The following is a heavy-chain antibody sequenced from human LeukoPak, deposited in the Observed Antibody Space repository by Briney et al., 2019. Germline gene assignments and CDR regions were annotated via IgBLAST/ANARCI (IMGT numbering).Heavy chain of an antibody. Sequence: PGGSLRLSCAASGFTFISYAAGWVRQAPGQGLEWVAAISGSGDNTYYADSVKGRFTISRDISRDNSKNTVYLQMNSLRAEDTAVYYCAKDSVALARGARGYFDYWGQGTLVTVSS. CDR2: ISGSGDNT. V-gene: IGHV3-23*01. CDR3: AKDSVALARGARGYFDY. D-gene: IGHD3-10*01. J-gene: IGHJ4*02. CDR1: GFTFISYA.